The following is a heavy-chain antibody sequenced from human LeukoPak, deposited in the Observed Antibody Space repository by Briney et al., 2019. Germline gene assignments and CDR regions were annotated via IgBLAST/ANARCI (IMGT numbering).Heavy chain of an antibody. CDR2: INHSGST. V-gene: IGHV4-34*01. CDR1: GGSFSGYY. D-gene: IGHD3-3*01. Sequence: PSETLSLTCAVYGGSFSGYYWSWIRQPPGKGLEWIGEINHSGSTNYNPSLKSRVTISVDTSKNQFSLKLSSVTAADTAVYYCARVPVLYDFWSGYYTRRYWFDPWGQGTLVTVSS. J-gene: IGHJ5*02. CDR3: ARVPVLYDFWSGYYTRRYWFDP.